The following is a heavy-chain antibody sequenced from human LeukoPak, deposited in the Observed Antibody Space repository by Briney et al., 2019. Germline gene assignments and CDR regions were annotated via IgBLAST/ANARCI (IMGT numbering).Heavy chain of an antibody. CDR2: INLDGSEK. Sequence: GESLRLSCAASGFSVGDFFMSWVRQAPGKGLEWVANINLDGSEKFHVDSVKGRFTISRDNAKSALYLQMNSLRADDTAMYFCVRGVTMIRGAVMYPYFFDFWGRGTLVTVSS. CDR1: GFSVGDFF. J-gene: IGHJ4*02. CDR3: VRGVTMIRGAVMYPYFFDF. V-gene: IGHV3-7*03. D-gene: IGHD3-10*01.